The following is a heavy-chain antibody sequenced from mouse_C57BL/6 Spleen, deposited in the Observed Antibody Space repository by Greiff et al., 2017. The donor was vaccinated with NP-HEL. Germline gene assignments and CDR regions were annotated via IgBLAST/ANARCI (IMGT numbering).Heavy chain of an antibody. CDR1: GFSLTSYG. J-gene: IGHJ3*01. D-gene: IGHD4-1*02. CDR2: IWSGGST. Sequence: QVQLKQSGPGLVQPSQSLSITCTVSGFSLTSYGVHWVRQSPGKGLEWLGVIWSGGSTDYNAAFISRLSISKDNSKSQVFFKMNSLQADDTAIYYCASSTGTAFAYWGQGTLVTVSA. CDR3: ASSTGTAFAY. V-gene: IGHV2-2*01.